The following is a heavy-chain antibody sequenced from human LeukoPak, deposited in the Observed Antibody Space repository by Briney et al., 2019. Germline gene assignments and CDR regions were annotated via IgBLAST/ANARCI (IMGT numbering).Heavy chain of an antibody. CDR1: GGSISTYY. CDR3: ARYGSGTYRQFDY. Sequence: SETLSLTCTVSGGSISTYYWSWIRQPPGKGLEWIGYIYYTGSTNYNPSLKSRVTISVDTSRNHFSLKLSSVTAADTAVYYCARYGSGTYRQFDYWGQGTLATVSS. J-gene: IGHJ4*02. V-gene: IGHV4-59*01. CDR2: IYYTGST. D-gene: IGHD3-10*01.